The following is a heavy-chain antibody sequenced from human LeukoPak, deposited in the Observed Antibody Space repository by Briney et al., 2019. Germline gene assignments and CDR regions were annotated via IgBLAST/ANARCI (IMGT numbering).Heavy chain of an antibody. CDR1: GFTFSSYA. CDR3: ARDHYYGSGSYYRGSWFDP. CDR2: ISYDGSNK. V-gene: IGHV3-30*04. D-gene: IGHD3-10*01. Sequence: GGSLRLSCAASGFTFSSYAMHWVRQAPGKGLEWVAVISYDGSNKYYADSVKGRFTISRDNSKNTLYLQMNSLRAEDTAVHYCARDHYYGSGSYYRGSWFDPWGQGTLVTVSS. J-gene: IGHJ5*02.